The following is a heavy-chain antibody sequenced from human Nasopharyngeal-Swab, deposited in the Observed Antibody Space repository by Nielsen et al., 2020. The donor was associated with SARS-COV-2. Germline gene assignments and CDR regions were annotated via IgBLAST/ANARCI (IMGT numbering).Heavy chain of an antibody. J-gene: IGHJ6*03. D-gene: IGHD2-2*01. V-gene: IGHV6-1*01. CDR3: ARARRTDIVVVPAAPRGYYMDV. Sequence: LRLSCAISGDSVSSNSAAWNWIRQSPSRGLAWLGRTYYRSKWYNDYAVSVKSRITINPDTSKNQFSLQLNSVTPEDTAVYYCARARRTDIVVVPAAPRGYYMDVWGKGTTVTVSS. CDR2: TYYRSKWYN. CDR1: GDSVSSNSAA.